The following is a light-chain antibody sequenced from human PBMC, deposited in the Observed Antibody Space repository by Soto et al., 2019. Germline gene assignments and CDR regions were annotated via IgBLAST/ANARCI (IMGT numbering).Light chain of an antibody. CDR3: QQFNDYPIT. V-gene: IGKV1D-13*01. J-gene: IGKJ5*01. Sequence: ATQLTQSPSSLSASVGDRVTITCRASQAISRALAWYQQKPGKPPQLLIHDVSTLESGVPSRFSGSGSGTDLTLTISSLQPEDFATYYCQQFNDYPITFGQGTRLEIK. CDR1: QAISRA. CDR2: DVS.